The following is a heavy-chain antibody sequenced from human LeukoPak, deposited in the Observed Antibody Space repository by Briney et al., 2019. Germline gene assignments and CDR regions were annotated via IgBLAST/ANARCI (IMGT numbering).Heavy chain of an antibody. Sequence: NSSETLSLTCTVSGYSISSGYYWGWIRQPPGKGLEWIGSIYHSGSTYYNPSLKSRVTISVDTSKDQFSLKLSSVTAADTAVYYCASSYNDYDWGQGTLVTVSS. CDR1: GYSISSGYY. J-gene: IGHJ4*02. V-gene: IGHV4-38-2*02. CDR2: IYHSGST. D-gene: IGHD4/OR15-4a*01. CDR3: ASSYNDYD.